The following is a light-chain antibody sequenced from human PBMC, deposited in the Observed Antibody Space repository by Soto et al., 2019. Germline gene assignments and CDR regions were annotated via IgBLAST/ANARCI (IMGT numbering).Light chain of an antibody. CDR3: QHRHSNPYT. J-gene: IGKJ2*01. CDR2: AAS. CDR1: HNIDNS. V-gene: IGKV1-39*01. Sequence: DIQMTQSPSSLSASVGDRVIITCRASHNIDNSLNWYQQKPGKAPKPLIYAASSLKSGVPSRFSGSGSGTEFTLTISSLQPEDVATYSCQHRHSNPYTCGQGTKLEIK.